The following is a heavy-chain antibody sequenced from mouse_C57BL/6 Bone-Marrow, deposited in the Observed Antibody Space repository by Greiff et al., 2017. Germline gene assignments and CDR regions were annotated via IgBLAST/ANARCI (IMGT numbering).Heavy chain of an antibody. V-gene: IGHV2-2*02. CDR3: ARKGDGNYWFAY. CDR1: GFSLTSYG. Sequence: VKLMESGPGLVQPSQSLSITCTVSGFSLTSYGVHWVRQSPGKGLEWLGVIWSGGNPDYNAAFISRLSISKDNSKSKVFCKMNSLQANDTARYYCARKGDGNYWFAYWGQGTLVTVSA. D-gene: IGHD2-1*01. CDR2: IWSGGNP. J-gene: IGHJ3*01.